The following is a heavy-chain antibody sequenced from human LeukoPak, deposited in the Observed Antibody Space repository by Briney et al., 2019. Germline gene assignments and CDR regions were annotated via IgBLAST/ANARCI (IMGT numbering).Heavy chain of an antibody. CDR3: ARDLGTYYYGSGSTFDY. Sequence: SGGSLRLSCAASGFTFSSYAMSWVRQAPGKGLEWVSAISSSGGSTYYADSVKGRFTISRDNAKNSLYLQMNSLRAEDTAVYYCARDLGTYYYGSGSTFDYWGQGTLVTVSS. D-gene: IGHD3-10*01. J-gene: IGHJ4*02. V-gene: IGHV3-23*01. CDR1: GFTFSSYA. CDR2: ISSSGGST.